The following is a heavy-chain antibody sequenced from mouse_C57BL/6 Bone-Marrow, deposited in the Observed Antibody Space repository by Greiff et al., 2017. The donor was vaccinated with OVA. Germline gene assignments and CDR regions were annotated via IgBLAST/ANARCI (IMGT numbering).Heavy chain of an antibody. CDR3: ARGNFGSSFYAMDY. D-gene: IGHD1-1*01. Sequence: EVKLQESVAELVRPGASVKLSCTASGFNIKNTYMHWVKQRPEQGLEWIGRIDPASDNTKYAPKFQGKATMTADTSSNTAYLQLSSLSSEDTAVYCCARGNFGSSFYAMDYWGQGTSVTVSS. J-gene: IGHJ4*01. V-gene: IGHV14-3*01. CDR1: GFNIKNTY. CDR2: IDPASDNT.